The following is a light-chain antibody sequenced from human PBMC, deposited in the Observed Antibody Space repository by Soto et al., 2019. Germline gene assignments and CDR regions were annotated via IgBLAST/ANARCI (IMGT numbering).Light chain of an antibody. CDR3: QQYGSSPT. CDR1: QSVSSSY. J-gene: IGKJ4*01. CDR2: GAS. V-gene: IGKV3-20*01. Sequence: EILLRKSPGTLSLSPGERATLSCRASQSVSSSYLAWYQQKPGQAPSLLIYGASSRATGIPDRCSGSGSGTDFTLTISRLEPEDFAVYYCQQYGSSPTFGGGTKVDIK.